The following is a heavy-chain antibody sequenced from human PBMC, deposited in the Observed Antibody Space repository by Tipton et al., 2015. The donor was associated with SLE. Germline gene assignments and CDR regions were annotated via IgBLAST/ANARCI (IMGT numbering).Heavy chain of an antibody. CDR1: GGSFSGYY. CDR3: AKVDGATGRDS. CDR2: INHSGST. Sequence: TLSLTCAVYGGSFSGYYWSWIRQPPGKGLEWIGEINHSGSTNYNPSLKSRVTISMDTSKNQFSLKLNSVTAADTAVYYCAKVDGATGRDSWGQGTLVTVSS. V-gene: IGHV4-34*01. D-gene: IGHD5-12*01. J-gene: IGHJ4*02.